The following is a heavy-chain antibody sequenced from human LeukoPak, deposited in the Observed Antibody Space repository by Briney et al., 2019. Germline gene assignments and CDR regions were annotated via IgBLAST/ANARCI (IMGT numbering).Heavy chain of an antibody. CDR2: INHSGST. Sequence: SETLSLTCAVYGGSFSGYYWSWIRQPPGKGLEWIGDINHSGSTNYNPSLKSRVTISVDTSKNQFSLKLSSVTAADTAVYYCAGNYYGSGSYYSEDRYWGQGTLVTVSS. V-gene: IGHV4-34*01. CDR3: AGNYYGSGSYYSEDRY. CDR1: GGSFSGYY. J-gene: IGHJ4*02. D-gene: IGHD3-10*01.